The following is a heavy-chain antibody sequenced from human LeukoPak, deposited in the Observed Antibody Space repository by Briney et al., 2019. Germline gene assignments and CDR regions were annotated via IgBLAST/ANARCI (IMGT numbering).Heavy chain of an antibody. CDR2: IKQDGSEK. CDR1: GFTFSSYW. Sequence: GGSLRLSCAASGFTFSSYWMSWVRQAPGKGLEWVANIKQDGSEKYYVDSVKGRFTISRDNAKNSLCLQMNSLRAEDTAVYYCARERGPSYYYDSSGYRLDYWGQGTLVTVSS. CDR3: ARERGPSYYYDSSGYRLDY. D-gene: IGHD3-22*01. V-gene: IGHV3-7*01. J-gene: IGHJ4*02.